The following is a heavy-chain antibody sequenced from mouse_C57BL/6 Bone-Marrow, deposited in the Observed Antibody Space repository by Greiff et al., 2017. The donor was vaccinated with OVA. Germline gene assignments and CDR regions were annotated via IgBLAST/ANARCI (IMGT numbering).Heavy chain of an antibody. CDR2: IDPENGDT. CDR3: ARGLRTPAWFAY. CDR1: GFNIKDDY. J-gene: IGHJ3*01. V-gene: IGHV14-4*01. D-gene: IGHD2-4*01. Sequence: VQLQQSGAELVRPGASVKLSCTASGFNIKDDYMHWVKQRPEQGLEWIGWIDPENGDTEYASKFQGKATITADTSSNPAYLQLSSLTSEDTAVYYCARGLRTPAWFAYWGQGTLVTVSA.